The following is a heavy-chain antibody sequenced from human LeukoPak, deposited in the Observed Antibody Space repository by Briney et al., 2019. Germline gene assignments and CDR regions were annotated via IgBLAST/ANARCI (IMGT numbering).Heavy chain of an antibody. J-gene: IGHJ3*02. CDR3: ARDEPVAAAGWFAFDI. Sequence: GGSLRLSCAASGFTFSSYGMHWVRQAPGKGLEWVAVISYDGSNKYYADSVKGRFTISRDNSKNTVYLQMNSLRAEDTAVYYCARDEPVAAAGWFAFDIWGQGTMVTVSS. CDR2: ISYDGSNK. V-gene: IGHV3-30*03. CDR1: GFTFSSYG. D-gene: IGHD6-13*01.